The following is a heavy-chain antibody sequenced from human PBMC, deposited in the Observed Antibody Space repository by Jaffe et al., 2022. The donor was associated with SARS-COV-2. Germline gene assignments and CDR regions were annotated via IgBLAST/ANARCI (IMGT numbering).Heavy chain of an antibody. Sequence: QVQLVESGGGSLKPGGSLRLSCAASGFRFSDYYMSWIRQAPGKGLEWVSCISSRGSTIFLADSVKGRFNVSRDNSKKSLYLHMDSLRADDTAFYYCARGSRAYFDYWGQGSLVTVSS. CDR3: ARGSRAYFDY. J-gene: IGHJ4*02. CDR1: GFRFSDYY. CDR2: ISSRGSTI. V-gene: IGHV3-11*01.